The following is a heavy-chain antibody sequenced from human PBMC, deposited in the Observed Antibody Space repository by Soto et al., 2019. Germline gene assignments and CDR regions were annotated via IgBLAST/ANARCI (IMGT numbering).Heavy chain of an antibody. J-gene: IGHJ4*02. CDR2: IYYSGST. D-gene: IGHD3-16*02. CDR1: GGSFSSYY. Sequence: PSETLSLTCTVSGGSFSSYYWIWIRQPPGKGLEWIGYIYYSGSTNYNPSLKSRVTISVDTSKNQFSLKLSSVTAADTAVYYCARVSFRYDYIWGSYRYFPGSLDYWGQGTLVTVSS. CDR3: ARVSFRYDYIWGSYRYFPGSLDY. V-gene: IGHV4-59*12.